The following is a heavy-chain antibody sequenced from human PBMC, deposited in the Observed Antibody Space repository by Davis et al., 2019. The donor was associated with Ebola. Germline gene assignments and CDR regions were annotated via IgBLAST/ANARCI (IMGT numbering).Heavy chain of an antibody. CDR3: ARRLNNLERRPDAFDI. V-gene: IGHV4-39*01. CDR1: GGSIISSSSY. CDR2: IYYSGIT. J-gene: IGHJ3*02. D-gene: IGHD1-1*01. Sequence: SETLSFTCTVSGGSIISSSSYWGWIRQPPRKGLEWIGSIYYSGITYYNPSLKSRVTISVDTSKNQFTLKLRSVTAADTAVYYCARRLNNLERRPDAFDIWGQGTMVTVSS.